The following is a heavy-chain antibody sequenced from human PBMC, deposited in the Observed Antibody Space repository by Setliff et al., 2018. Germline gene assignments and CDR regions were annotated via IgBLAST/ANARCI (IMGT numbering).Heavy chain of an antibody. CDR3: AREQWLDQPGYYYMDV. CDR1: GGSISSYY. CDR2: IYISGSS. J-gene: IGHJ6*03. V-gene: IGHV4-4*07. D-gene: IGHD6-19*01. Sequence: PSETLSLTCTVSGGSISSYYWSWIRQPAGKGLEWIGHIYISGSSNYNPSLKSRVTMSIDTSKNQFSLKLNSVTAADMAVYYCAREQWLDQPGYYYMDVWAKGTTVTVSS.